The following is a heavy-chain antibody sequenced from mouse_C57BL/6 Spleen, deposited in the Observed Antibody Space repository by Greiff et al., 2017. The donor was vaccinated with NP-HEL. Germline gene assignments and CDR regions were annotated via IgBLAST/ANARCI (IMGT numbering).Heavy chain of an antibody. CDR2: IYPRSGNT. D-gene: IGHD1-1*01. J-gene: IGHJ4*01. CDR3: ARWTTVVVSYYAMGD. V-gene: IGHV1-81*01. CDR1: GYTFTSYG. Sequence: QVQLQQSGAELARPGASVKLSCKASGYTFTSYGISWVKQRTGQGLEWIGEIYPRSGNTYYNEKFKGKATLTADKSSSTAYMELRSLTSDDSAVYFCARWTTVVVSYYAMGDWGQGTSVTVSS.